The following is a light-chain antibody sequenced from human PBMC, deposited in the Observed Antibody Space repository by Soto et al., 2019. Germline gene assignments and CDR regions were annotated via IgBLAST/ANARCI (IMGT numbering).Light chain of an antibody. J-gene: IGKJ1*01. CDR2: GAS. Sequence: EIVLTQSPGTLSLSPGERATLSCRASQSVSSSYLAWYQQKPGQAPRLLIYGASSRATGIPDRFSGSGSGTAFTLTISRLATEDFAVYYCQQYGRTFGQGTKVDIK. CDR3: QQYGRT. V-gene: IGKV3-20*01. CDR1: QSVSSSY.